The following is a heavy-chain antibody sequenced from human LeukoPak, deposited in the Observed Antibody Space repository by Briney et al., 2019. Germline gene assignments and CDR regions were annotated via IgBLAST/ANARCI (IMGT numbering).Heavy chain of an antibody. D-gene: IGHD6-13*01. V-gene: IGHV3-7*01. CDR3: ARGPFSSWSPYNFGLDV. CDR1: GSTFSYCW. Sequence: GGSLRLSCVASGSTFSYCWMSWARQAPGKGLEWVASIKEDGIEKSYVDSVTGRFTISRDNAKNSLDLQMNSLKTEDTAVYYCARGPFSSWSPYNFGLDVWGQGTTVTVSS. CDR2: IKEDGIEK. J-gene: IGHJ6*02.